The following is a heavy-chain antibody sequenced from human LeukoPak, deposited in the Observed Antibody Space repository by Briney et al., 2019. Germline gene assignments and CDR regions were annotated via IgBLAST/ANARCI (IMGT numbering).Heavy chain of an antibody. J-gene: IGHJ6*02. CDR1: GFTFSSSW. CDR2: ISSSSSYI. Sequence: KTGGSLRLSCAASGFTFSSSWMHWVRQAPGKGLEWVSSISSSSSYIYYADSVKGRFTISRDNAKNSLYLQMNSLRAEDTAVYYCARDLVPSEVVPAGGYYYGMDVWGQGTTVTVSS. V-gene: IGHV3-21*01. CDR3: ARDLVPSEVVPAGGYYYGMDV. D-gene: IGHD2-2*01.